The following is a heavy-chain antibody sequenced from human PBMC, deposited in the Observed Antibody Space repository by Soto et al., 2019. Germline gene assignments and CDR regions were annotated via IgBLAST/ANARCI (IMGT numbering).Heavy chain of an antibody. V-gene: IGHV1-46*01. CDR2: INPSGGST. J-gene: IGHJ5*02. D-gene: IGHD6-13*01. Sequence: ASVKVSCKASGYTFTSYYMHWVRQAPGQGLEWMGIINPSGGSTSYAQKFQGRVTMTRDTSTSTVYMELSSLRSEDTAVYYCARDVSFTLRYSSSWYWFDPWGQGTLVTVSS. CDR1: GYTFTSYY. CDR3: ARDVSFTLRYSSSWYWFDP.